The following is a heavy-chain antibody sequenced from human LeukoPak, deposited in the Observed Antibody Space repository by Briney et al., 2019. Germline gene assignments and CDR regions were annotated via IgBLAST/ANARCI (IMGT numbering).Heavy chain of an antibody. CDR2: INHSGST. CDR3: ARGVRTYYDFWSGHRGYYYVDV. CDR1: GGSFSGYY. J-gene: IGHJ6*03. V-gene: IGHV4-34*01. Sequence: SETLSLTCAVYGGSFSGYYWSWIRQPPGKGLEWIGEINHSGSTNYNPSLKSRVTISVDTSKNQFSLKLSSVTAADTAVYYCARGVRTYYDFWSGHRGYYYVDVWGKGTTATVSS. D-gene: IGHD3-3*01.